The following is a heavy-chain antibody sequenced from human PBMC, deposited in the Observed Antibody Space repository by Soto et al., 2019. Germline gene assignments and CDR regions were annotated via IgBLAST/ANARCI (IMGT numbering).Heavy chain of an antibody. CDR1: VFTFGDYS. CDR3: ARMNDDYDLNWFEA. J-gene: IGHJ5*02. CDR2: IRLKAYCWTT. D-gene: IGHD4-17*01. Sequence: SLRFSCTASVFTFGDYSMRLVLQVPGKGLECVCFIRLKAYCWTTEYAASVKGRFTISRDDSKSIAYLQMNRLKTEDTAVYYCARMNDDYDLNWFEAWGQRTIVTVSS. V-gene: IGHV3-49*04.